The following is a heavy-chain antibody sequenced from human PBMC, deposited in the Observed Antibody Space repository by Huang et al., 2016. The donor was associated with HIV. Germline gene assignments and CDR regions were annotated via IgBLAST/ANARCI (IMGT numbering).Heavy chain of an antibody. J-gene: IGHJ4*02. Sequence: QVQLVQSGAEVKKPGASVKVSCKASEYTFTGYYMHWVRQAPGQGLGWMGWINPNSGGKHYAQKLQGRVTMTRDTSISTAYMELSRLRSDDTAVYYCARDSYYYDSSGYFGYWGQGTLVTVSS. CDR1: EYTFTGYY. CDR3: ARDSYYYDSSGYFGY. D-gene: IGHD3-22*01. CDR2: INPNSGGK. V-gene: IGHV1-2*02.